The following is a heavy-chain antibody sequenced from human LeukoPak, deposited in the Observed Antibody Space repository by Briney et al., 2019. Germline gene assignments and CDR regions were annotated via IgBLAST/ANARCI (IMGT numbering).Heavy chain of an antibody. J-gene: IGHJ4*02. V-gene: IGHV4-38-2*01. D-gene: IGHD3-22*01. CDR3: ARAVYYYDEFDY. Sequence: SETLSLTCAVSGYSISSGYYWGWIRQPPGKGLEWIGSIYHSGSTYYNPSLKSRVTMSVDTSKNQFSLKLSSVTAADTAVYYCARAVYYYDEFDYWGQGTLVTVSS. CDR1: GYSISSGYY. CDR2: IYHSGST.